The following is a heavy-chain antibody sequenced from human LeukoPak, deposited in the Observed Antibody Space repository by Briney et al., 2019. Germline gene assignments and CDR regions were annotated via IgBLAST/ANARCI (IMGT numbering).Heavy chain of an antibody. CDR1: GFTFSSYA. Sequence: GGSLRLSCAASGFTFSSYAMSWVRQAPGKGLEWVSAISGSGGSTYYADSVKGRFTISRDNSKNTLYLQMNRLRAEDTAVYYRAKDGSGTPFEYWGQGTLVTVSS. J-gene: IGHJ4*02. CDR3: AKDGSGTPFEY. CDR2: ISGSGGST. D-gene: IGHD3-10*01. V-gene: IGHV3-23*01.